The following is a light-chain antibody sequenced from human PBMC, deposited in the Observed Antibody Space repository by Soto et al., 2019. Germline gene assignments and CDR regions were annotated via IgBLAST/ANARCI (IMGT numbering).Light chain of an antibody. CDR3: QHYNICCS. CDR1: QSISSW. J-gene: IGKJ1*01. CDR2: KAS. V-gene: IGKV1-5*03. Sequence: DIVMTQSPSTLSASVGDRVTITCRASQSISSWLGWYQQKPGKAPTLLIFKASSLESGVPTRFSGRGSETEFTLTSRSLQPNDFATYYCQHYNICCSFGQGTKVEI.